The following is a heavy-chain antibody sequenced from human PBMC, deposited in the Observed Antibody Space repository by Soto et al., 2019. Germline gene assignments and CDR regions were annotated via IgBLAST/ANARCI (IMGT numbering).Heavy chain of an antibody. CDR1: GFTFSSYW. CDR3: VRTSLVVAAATREDY. Sequence: EVHLVESGGGLVQPGGSLRLSCAASGFTFSSYWMHWVRQAPGKGLVWVSRINSDGSSTSYADSVKGRFTISRDNAKNTMYLQMNSLSAEDTAVYYCVRTSLVVAAATREDYWGQGTLVTVSS. D-gene: IGHD2-15*01. CDR2: INSDGSST. J-gene: IGHJ4*02. V-gene: IGHV3-74*01.